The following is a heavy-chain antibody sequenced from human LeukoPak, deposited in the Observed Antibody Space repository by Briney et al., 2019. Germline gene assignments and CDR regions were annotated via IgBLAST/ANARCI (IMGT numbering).Heavy chain of an antibody. V-gene: IGHV3-21*01. Sequence: PGGSLRLSCAASGFTFSGYGLSWVRQAPGRGVEWVSSISSTRTDIYYADSVKGGFTISRDNANNSLYLQMNSLRAEATAVYYCATDRCSSCHDWGQGTLVTVST. J-gene: IGHJ1*01. D-gene: IGHD6-13*01. CDR2: ISSTRTDI. CDR1: GFTFSGYG. CDR3: ATDRCSSCHD.